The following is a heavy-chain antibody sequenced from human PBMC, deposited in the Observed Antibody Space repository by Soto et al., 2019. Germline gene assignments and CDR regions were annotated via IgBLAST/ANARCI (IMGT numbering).Heavy chain of an antibody. CDR2: IKSKINGGTT. D-gene: IGHD3-22*01. CDR3: TSDLYYYDSSSYSYYFDY. CDR1: GFTFSNAW. J-gene: IGHJ4*02. Sequence: EVQLVESGGGLVKPGGSLRLSCAASGFTFSNAWTSWVRQAPGKGLEWVGRIKSKINGGTTEYAAPVKGRFTISRDDSTNTLFLHMNSLKTEDTAVYFCTSDLYYYDSSSYSYYFDYWGQGTLVTVSS. V-gene: IGHV3-15*01.